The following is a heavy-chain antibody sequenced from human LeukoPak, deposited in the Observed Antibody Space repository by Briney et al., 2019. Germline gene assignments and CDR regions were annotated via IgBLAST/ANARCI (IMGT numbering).Heavy chain of an antibody. J-gene: IGHJ4*02. D-gene: IGHD2-15*01. Sequence: GGSLRLSCAASGFTFSSYAMHWVRQAPGKGLEYVSAISSNGGSTYYANSVKGRFTISRDNSKNTLYLQMGSLRAEDMAVYYCARGRVVAPYYFDYWGQGTLVTVSS. CDR3: ARGRVVAPYYFDY. CDR1: GFTFSSYA. V-gene: IGHV3-64*01. CDR2: ISSNGGST.